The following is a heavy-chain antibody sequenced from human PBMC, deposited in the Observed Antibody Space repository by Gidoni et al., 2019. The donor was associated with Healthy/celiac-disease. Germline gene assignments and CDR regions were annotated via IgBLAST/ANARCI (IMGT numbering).Heavy chain of an antibody. Sequence: QVQLVESGGGVVQPGRSLRLSCAASGFTFSSYGMHWVRQAPGKGLEWVAVIWYDGSNKYYADSVKGRFTISRDNSKNTLYLQMNSLRAEDTTVYYCARDRGATFDYWGQGTLVTVSS. CDR1: GFTFSSYG. V-gene: IGHV3-33*01. CDR3: ARDRGATFDY. CDR2: IWYDGSNK. D-gene: IGHD1-26*01. J-gene: IGHJ4*02.